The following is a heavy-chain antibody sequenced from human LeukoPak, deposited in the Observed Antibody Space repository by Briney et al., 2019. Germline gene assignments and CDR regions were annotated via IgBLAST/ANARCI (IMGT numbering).Heavy chain of an antibody. V-gene: IGHV4-59*08. D-gene: IGHD2-8*01. CDR2: IHSTEGT. CDR1: GGSLSGYY. CDR3: ARHVYGEGMVV. Sequence: SETLSLTCTVSGGSLSGYYWGWIRQPPGEGLECIGYIHSTEGTAHNASLKSRLTISLDTSKNQLSLTLSSVTAADTAIYYCARHVYGEGMVVWGKGTTVTVSS. J-gene: IGHJ6*04.